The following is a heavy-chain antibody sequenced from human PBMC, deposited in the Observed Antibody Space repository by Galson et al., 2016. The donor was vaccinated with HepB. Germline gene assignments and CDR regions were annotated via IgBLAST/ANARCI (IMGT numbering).Heavy chain of an antibody. D-gene: IGHD5-18*01. V-gene: IGHV1-69*04. CDR2: IIPIVGMS. CDR1: RGTFYTYA. J-gene: IGHJ6*02. CDR3: ATDDEAGYSYGYFDV. Sequence: SVKVSCKATRGTFYTYAISWVRQAPGRGLEWMGRIIPIVGMSKYARAFQGRVTLTADKSTSTAYMELSSLRSEDTAVYYCATDDEAGYSYGYFDVWGQGTTVTVSS.